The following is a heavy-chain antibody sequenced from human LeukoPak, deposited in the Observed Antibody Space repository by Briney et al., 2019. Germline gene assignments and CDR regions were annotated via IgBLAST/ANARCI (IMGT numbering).Heavy chain of an antibody. D-gene: IGHD5-18*01. Sequence: TPSETLSLTCAVYGGSFSGYYWSWIRQPPGKGLEWIGEINHSGSTNYNPSLKSRVTISVDTSKNQFSLKLSSVTAADTAVYYCARSSTRVWIQLWSSGAFDIWGQGTMVTVSS. CDR2: INHSGST. CDR1: GGSFSGYY. J-gene: IGHJ3*02. V-gene: IGHV4-34*01. CDR3: ARSSTRVWIQLWSSGAFDI.